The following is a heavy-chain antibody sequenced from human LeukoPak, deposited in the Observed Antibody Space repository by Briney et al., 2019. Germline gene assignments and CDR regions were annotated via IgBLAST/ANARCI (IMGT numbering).Heavy chain of an antibody. D-gene: IGHD2-21*02. Sequence: GGSLRLSCAASGFTFSHYGVHWVRQAPGKGLEWVAVISYDGSNKYYADSVKGRFTISRDNSKNTLYLQMNSLRAEDTAVYYCARDSLAYCGGDCYPDAFDIWGQGTMVTVSS. J-gene: IGHJ3*02. CDR3: ARDSLAYCGGDCYPDAFDI. CDR2: ISYDGSNK. CDR1: GFTFSHYG. V-gene: IGHV3-30*03.